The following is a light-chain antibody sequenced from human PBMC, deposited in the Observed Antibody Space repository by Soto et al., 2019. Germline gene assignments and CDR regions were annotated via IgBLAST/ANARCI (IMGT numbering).Light chain of an antibody. CDR2: GAS. Sequence: VITQSPATLSVSPGERATLSCRASQSVSSLLVWYEQTPGQAPRLLIYGASTRATGIPDRFSASGSGTEFALTVSSLQSGDFAVYYCPQYNNWPLTFGGGTKVDIK. V-gene: IGKV3-15*01. CDR1: QSVSSL. CDR3: PQYNNWPLT. J-gene: IGKJ4*01.